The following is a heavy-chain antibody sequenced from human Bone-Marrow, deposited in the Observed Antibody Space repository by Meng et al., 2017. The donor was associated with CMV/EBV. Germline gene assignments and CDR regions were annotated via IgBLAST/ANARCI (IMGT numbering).Heavy chain of an antibody. CDR2: ISGGGGGT. D-gene: IGHD6-6*01. CDR1: GFTFSRFA. CDR3: VKEEASRPFFEF. V-gene: IGHV3-23*01. Sequence: GGSLRLSCAASGFTFSRFAMTWIRQAPGKGLEWVSAISGGGGGTYYADSVKGRFTISRDNSQNTLYLQLNGPRADDTAVYYCVKEEASRPFFEFWGQGTVVTVSS. J-gene: IGHJ4*02.